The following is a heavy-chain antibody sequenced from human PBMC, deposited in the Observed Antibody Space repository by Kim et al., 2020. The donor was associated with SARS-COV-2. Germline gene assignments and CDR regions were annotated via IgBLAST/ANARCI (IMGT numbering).Heavy chain of an antibody. CDR1: GYTFTSYA. D-gene: IGHD6-13*01. V-gene: IGHV7-4-1*02. CDR2: INTNTGNP. Sequence: ASVKVSCKASGYTFTSYAMNWVRQAPGQGLEWMGWINTNTGNPTYAQGFTGRFVFSLDTSVSTAYLQISSLKAEDTAVYYCAIIPGIAAAGKGDYYYYGMDVWGQGTTVTVSS. CDR3: AIIPGIAAAGKGDYYYYGMDV. J-gene: IGHJ6*02.